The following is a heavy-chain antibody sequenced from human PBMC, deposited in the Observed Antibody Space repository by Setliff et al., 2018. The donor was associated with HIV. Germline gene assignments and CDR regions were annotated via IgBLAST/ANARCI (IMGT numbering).Heavy chain of an antibody. Sequence: SETLSLTCGVSGGSLSGSYWSWIRQSPEKGLEWIGEVNHSGSTNYHPSLKSRVTISVDTSKNQFFLKLSSVAAADTAVYFCARDRHSSGLGSYGPWGPGILVTVSS. D-gene: IGHD3-10*01. CDR2: VNHSGST. V-gene: IGHV4-34*01. CDR3: ARDRHSSGLGSYGP. CDR1: GGSLSGSY. J-gene: IGHJ5*02.